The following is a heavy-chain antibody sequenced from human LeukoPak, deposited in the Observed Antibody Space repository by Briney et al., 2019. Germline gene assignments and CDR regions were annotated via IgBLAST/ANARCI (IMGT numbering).Heavy chain of an antibody. CDR3: ARDPAGGWSGYFDY. Sequence: ASQTLSLTCTVSGGSISSGGYYWSWIRQPPGKGLEWIGYIYHSGSTYYNPSLKSRVTISVDRSKNQFSLKLSSVTAADTAVYYCARDPAGGWSGYFDYWGQGTLVTVSS. J-gene: IGHJ4*02. D-gene: IGHD3-3*01. CDR1: GGSISSGGYY. V-gene: IGHV4-30-2*01. CDR2: IYHSGST.